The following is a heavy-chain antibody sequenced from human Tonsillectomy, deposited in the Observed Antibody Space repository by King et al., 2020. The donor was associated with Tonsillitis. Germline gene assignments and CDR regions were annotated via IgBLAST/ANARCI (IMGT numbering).Heavy chain of an antibody. Sequence: VQLVESGGGLVQPGGSLRLSCAASGFTFSSYAMSWVRQAPGKGLEWVSAISGSGGSTYYADSVKGRFTISRDNSKNTLYLQMNSLRAEDTAVYYCAKGDLYGQDSPDDAFDIWGQGTMVTVSS. CDR3: AKGDLYGQDSPDDAFDI. CDR1: GFTFSSYA. CDR2: ISGSGGST. J-gene: IGHJ3*02. D-gene: IGHD1-14*01. V-gene: IGHV3-23*04.